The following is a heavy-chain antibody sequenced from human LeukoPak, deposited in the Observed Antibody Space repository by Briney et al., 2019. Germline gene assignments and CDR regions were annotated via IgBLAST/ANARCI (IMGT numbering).Heavy chain of an antibody. CDR3: ARDNDSSGWYLGAFDI. CDR2: ISSSSSYI. Sequence: PGGSLRLSCAASGFTFSSYSMNWVRQAPGKGLEGVSSISSSSSYIYYADSVKGRFTISRDNAKNSLYLQMNSLRAEDTAVYYCARDNDSSGWYLGAFDIWSQGTMVTVSS. CDR1: GFTFSSYS. D-gene: IGHD6-19*01. J-gene: IGHJ3*02. V-gene: IGHV3-21*01.